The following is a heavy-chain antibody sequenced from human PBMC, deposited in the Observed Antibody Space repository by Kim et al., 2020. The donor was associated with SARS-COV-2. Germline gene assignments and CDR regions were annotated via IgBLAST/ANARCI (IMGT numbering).Heavy chain of an antibody. V-gene: IGHV3-30*01. J-gene: IGHJ5*02. CDR3: AGESVDTTMA. CDR2: KN. D-gene: IGHD5-18*01. Sequence: KNNYADSVKGRFTLSSDKYKNTVYLQMNSLRGENTAVFYCAGESVDTTMAWGQGTLVTVSS.